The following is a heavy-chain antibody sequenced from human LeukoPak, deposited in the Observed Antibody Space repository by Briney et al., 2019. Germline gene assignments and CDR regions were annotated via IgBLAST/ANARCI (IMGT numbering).Heavy chain of an antibody. Sequence: GGSLRLSCAASGFTFSSYAMSWVRQAPGKGLEWVSAISGSGGSIYYADSVKGRFTISRDNSKNTLYLQMNSLRAEDTAVYYCAKVATIFGVVIIASGYYFDYWGQGTLVTVSS. CDR3: AKVATIFGVVIIASGYYFDY. V-gene: IGHV3-23*01. D-gene: IGHD3-3*01. CDR2: ISGSGGSI. J-gene: IGHJ4*02. CDR1: GFTFSSYA.